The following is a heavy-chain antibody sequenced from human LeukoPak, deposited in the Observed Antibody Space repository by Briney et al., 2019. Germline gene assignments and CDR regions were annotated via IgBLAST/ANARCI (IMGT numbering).Heavy chain of an antibody. V-gene: IGHV3-20*04. CDR2: INWNGGST. CDR3: ARERGGSRSDGFDY. D-gene: IGHD6-13*01. CDR1: GFTFDDYG. Sequence: GGSLRLSCAASGFTFDDYGMSWVRQAPGKGLEWVSGINWNGGSTGYADSVKGRFTISRDNAKNSLYLQMNSLRAEDTALYYCARERGGSRSDGFDYWGQGTLVTVSS. J-gene: IGHJ4*02.